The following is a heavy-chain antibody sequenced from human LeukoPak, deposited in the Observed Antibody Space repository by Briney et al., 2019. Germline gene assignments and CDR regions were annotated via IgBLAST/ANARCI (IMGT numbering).Heavy chain of an antibody. Sequence: PSQTLSLTCTVSGGSISGGSYYWSWIRQPAGKGLEWIGRIYTSGNTNYNPSLKSRVTISVDTSTNQFSLKLSSVTATDTAVYYCARGQDAFDIWGQGTMVTVSS. J-gene: IGHJ3*02. CDR2: IYTSGNT. CDR1: GGSISGGSYY. V-gene: IGHV4-61*02. CDR3: ARGQDAFDI.